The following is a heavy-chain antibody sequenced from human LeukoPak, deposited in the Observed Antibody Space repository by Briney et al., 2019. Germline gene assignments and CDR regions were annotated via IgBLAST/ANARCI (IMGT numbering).Heavy chain of an antibody. Sequence: PGGSLRLSCAASGFTVSSSFMSWVRQAPGKGLEWVSLISNDVATYYADSVKGRFTVSRDSSKNTLSLQMNSLRAEDTALYYCAREDQPRGTFDYWGQGILVTVSS. CDR2: ISNDVAT. J-gene: IGHJ4*02. CDR1: GFTVSSSF. CDR3: AREDQPRGTFDY. D-gene: IGHD2-15*01. V-gene: IGHV3-66*01.